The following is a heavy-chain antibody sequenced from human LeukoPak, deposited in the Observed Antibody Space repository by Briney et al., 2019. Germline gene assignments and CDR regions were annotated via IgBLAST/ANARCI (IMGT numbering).Heavy chain of an antibody. Sequence: PGGSLRLSCAASGFIFSSYSMNWVRQAPGKGLEWVSSISSSSSYIYYADSVKGRFTISRDNAKNSLYLQMNSLRAEDTAVYYCARGYCSSTSCRILGYYYGMDVWGQGTTVTVSS. CDR3: ARGYCSSTSCRILGYYYGMDV. V-gene: IGHV3-21*01. D-gene: IGHD2-2*01. J-gene: IGHJ6*02. CDR1: GFIFSSYS. CDR2: ISSSSSYI.